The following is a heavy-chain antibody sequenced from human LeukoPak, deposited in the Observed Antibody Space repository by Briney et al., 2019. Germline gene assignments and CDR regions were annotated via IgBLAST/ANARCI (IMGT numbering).Heavy chain of an antibody. CDR1: GFTFSSYA. J-gene: IGHJ3*02. CDR2: ISGSGGST. Sequence: GGSLRLSCAASGFTFSSYAMSWVRQAPGKGLEWASVISGSGGSTYYADSVKGRFTISRDNSKNTLYLQMNSLRAEDTAVYYCAKIFFMLVVAGAFDIWGQGTMVTVPS. D-gene: IGHD3-22*01. CDR3: AKIFFMLVVAGAFDI. V-gene: IGHV3-23*01.